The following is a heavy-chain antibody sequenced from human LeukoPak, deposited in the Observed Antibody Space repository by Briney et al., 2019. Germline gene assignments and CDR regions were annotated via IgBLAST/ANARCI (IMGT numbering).Heavy chain of an antibody. V-gene: IGHV4-61*02. CDR1: GGSISSSNYY. J-gene: IGHJ4*02. Sequence: PSQTLSLTCTVSGGSISSSNYYWSWIRQPAGKGLEWIGRIYSSGTINYNPSPESRVTISVDTSKNQFSLKLSSVTAADTAVYYCAREGFTIFGVVIIDRGGTFDYWGQGTLVAVSS. CDR2: IYSSGTI. CDR3: AREGFTIFGVVIIDRGGTFDY. D-gene: IGHD3-3*01.